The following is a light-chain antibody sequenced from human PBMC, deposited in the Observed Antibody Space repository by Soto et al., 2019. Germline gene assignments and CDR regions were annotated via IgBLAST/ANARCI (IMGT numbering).Light chain of an antibody. CDR3: AAWDDSLSVV. CDR1: SSNIGRNY. CDR2: NNN. J-gene: IGLJ3*02. V-gene: IGLV1-47*02. Sequence: QSVLTQPPSASGTPGQRVIISCSGSSSNIGRNYLYWYQQLPGTAPKLLIYNNNQRPSEVPDRFSGSKSVTSASLAISGLRSEDEADYYWAAWDDSLSVVFGGGTKVTVL.